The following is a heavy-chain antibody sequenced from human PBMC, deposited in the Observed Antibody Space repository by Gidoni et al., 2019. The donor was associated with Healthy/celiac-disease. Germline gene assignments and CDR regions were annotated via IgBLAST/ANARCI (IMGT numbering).Heavy chain of an antibody. D-gene: IGHD3-10*01. J-gene: IGHJ4*02. CDR3: ARGVWLYASGSGSDFDY. CDR2: ITYAGSNK. CDR1: GFTFSSYA. Sequence: QVPLVESGGGVVQPGRSLRLPCAASGFTFSSYAMHWVRQAPGKGLEWVAVITYAGSNKYYADSVKGRFTISRDNSKNTLYLQMNSLRAEDTAVYYCARGVWLYASGSGSDFDYWGQGTLVTVSS. V-gene: IGHV3-30-3*01.